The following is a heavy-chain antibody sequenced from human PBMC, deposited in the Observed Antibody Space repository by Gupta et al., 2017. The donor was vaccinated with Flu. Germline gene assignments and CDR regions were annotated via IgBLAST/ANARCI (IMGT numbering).Heavy chain of an antibody. Sequence: FTLSSDWMSWGRQAPGKGLEGVANIKQEGSEKYYGDSGKGRFTISRDNAKNSLYLQMNSLRAEDTAVYYCAREGNWVIDYWGQGTLVTGSS. CDR3: AREGNWVIDY. CDR2: IKQEGSEK. J-gene: IGHJ4*02. CDR1: FTLSSDW. V-gene: IGHV3-7*01. D-gene: IGHD7-27*01.